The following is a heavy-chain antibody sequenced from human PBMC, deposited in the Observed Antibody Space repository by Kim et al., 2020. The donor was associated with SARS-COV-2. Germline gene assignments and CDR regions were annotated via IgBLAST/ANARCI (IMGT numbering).Heavy chain of an antibody. D-gene: IGHD2-2*01. V-gene: IGHV4-31*03. CDR2: ISYSGNS. CDR1: GGSIRSGGKF. Sequence: SETLSFTCSVSGGSIRSGGKFWTWIRQHPAKGLEWIGYISYSGNSHYSPSLRSRVSISLQTSENQFSLELTSVTAADTAVYYCARGQPLDYWGQGILVTV. J-gene: IGHJ4*02. CDR3: ARGQPLDY.